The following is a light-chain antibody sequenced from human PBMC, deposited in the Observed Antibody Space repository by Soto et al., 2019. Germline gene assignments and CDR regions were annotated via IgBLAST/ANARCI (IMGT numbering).Light chain of an antibody. J-gene: IGLJ3*02. Sequence: NFMLTQPHSVSASPGKTVTISCTRSSGSIASNYVQWYQQRPGSSPSTVIYEDKQRPSGVPNRFSGSIDSSSNSASLTISGLKTEDEADYYCQSYDSSGPWVFGGGTKLTVL. V-gene: IGLV6-57*01. CDR1: SGSIASNY. CDR3: QSYDSSGPWV. CDR2: EDK.